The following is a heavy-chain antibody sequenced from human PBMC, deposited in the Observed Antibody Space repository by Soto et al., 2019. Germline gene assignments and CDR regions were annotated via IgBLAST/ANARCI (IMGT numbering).Heavy chain of an antibody. CDR3: AKDLYYDYVWGSYRPPDFDY. J-gene: IGHJ4*02. CDR2: ISYDGSNK. CDR1: GFTFSSYG. Sequence: GGSLRLSCAASGFTFSSYGMHWVRQAPGKGLEWVAVISYDGSNKYYADSVKGRFTISRDNSKNTLYLQMNSLRAEDTAVYYCAKDLYYDYVWGSYRPPDFDYWGQGTLVTVSS. D-gene: IGHD3-16*02. V-gene: IGHV3-30*18.